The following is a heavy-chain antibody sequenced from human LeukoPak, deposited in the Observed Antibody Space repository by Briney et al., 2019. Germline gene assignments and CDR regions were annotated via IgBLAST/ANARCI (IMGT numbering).Heavy chain of an antibody. CDR3: GGSRSFF. D-gene: IGHD6-6*01. V-gene: IGHV3-23*01. J-gene: IGHJ4*02. Sequence: GGSLRLSCAASGFTFSNIAMSWVRQAPGKGLEWVSTISVSGGSTYYADSVKGRSTISRDNSKNTLYLQMNSLRADDTAVYYCGGSRSFFWGQGTLVTVSS. CDR1: GFTFSNIA. CDR2: ISVSGGST.